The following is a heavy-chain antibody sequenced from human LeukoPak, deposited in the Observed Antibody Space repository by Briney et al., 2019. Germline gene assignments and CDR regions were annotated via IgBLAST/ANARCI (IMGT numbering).Heavy chain of an antibody. Sequence: GSLRLSCVASGFTFSDYYMSWVRQAPGKGLEWISYISSRGDIVRNADSVNGRFTISRDNAKNSLHLQMNSLRAEDTAVYYCARETWGSLTYWGQGTLVTVSS. J-gene: IGHJ4*02. V-gene: IGHV3-11*01. D-gene: IGHD3-16*01. CDR3: ARETWGSLTY. CDR2: ISSRGDIV. CDR1: GFTFSDYY.